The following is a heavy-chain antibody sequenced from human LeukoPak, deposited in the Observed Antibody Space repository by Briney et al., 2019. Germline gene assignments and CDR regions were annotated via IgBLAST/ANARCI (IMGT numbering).Heavy chain of an antibody. CDR1: GGSISSYY. D-gene: IGHD6-13*01. J-gene: IGHJ3*02. V-gene: IGHV4-59*01. Sequence: SETLSLTCTVSGGSISSYYWSWIRQPPGKGLEWIGYIYYSGSTNYNPSLKSRVTISVDTSKNQFSLKLSSVAAADTAVYYCAREPYSSSWYEAFDIWGQGTMVTVSS. CDR2: IYYSGST. CDR3: AREPYSSSWYEAFDI.